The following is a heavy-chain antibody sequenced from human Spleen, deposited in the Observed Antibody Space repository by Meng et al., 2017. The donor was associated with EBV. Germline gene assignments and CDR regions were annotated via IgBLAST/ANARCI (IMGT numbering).Heavy chain of an antibody. D-gene: IGHD4-17*01. Sequence: QVPLQQWAAGLLKPSETLSLTCALYGGSFSCYYWSWIRQPPGKGLQWIGEINDSGKTTYNPSLKSRVTMSVDMSTLQFSLNLTSVTAADTAVYYCARGPGDYLVLDWFDPWGQGTLVTVSS. CDR3: ARGPGDYLVLDWFDP. J-gene: IGHJ5*02. V-gene: IGHV4-34*01. CDR1: GGSFSCYY. CDR2: INDSGKT.